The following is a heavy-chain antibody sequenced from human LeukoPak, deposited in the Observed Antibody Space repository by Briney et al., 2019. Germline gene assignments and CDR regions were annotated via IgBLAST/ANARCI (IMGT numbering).Heavy chain of an antibody. CDR3: AREVAAAGTGWFDP. Sequence: GGSLRLSCAASGFTFSSYWMTWVRQAPGEGLEGVANIKPDGSEKYCVDSVKGRFTISRDNAKNSLYLQMNSLRAEDTAVYYCAREVAAAGTGWFDPWGQGTLVTVSS. J-gene: IGHJ5*02. D-gene: IGHD6-13*01. CDR1: GFTFSSYW. CDR2: IKPDGSEK. V-gene: IGHV3-7*03.